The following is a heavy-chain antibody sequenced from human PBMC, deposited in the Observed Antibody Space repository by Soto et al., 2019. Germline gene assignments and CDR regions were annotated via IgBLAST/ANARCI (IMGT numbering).Heavy chain of an antibody. V-gene: IGHV3-64*01. D-gene: IGHD1-7*01. CDR3: VRRVSGNYDY. J-gene: IGHJ4*02. CDR2: ISSNGGTT. Sequence: EVQLAESGGGMVQPGGSLRLSCVASGFTFSSYDMHWVRQAPGKGLEYVSSISSNGGTTYYGNSVKGRLTISRDNSKNTLDLQMGSLIAEVMAVYYCVRRVSGNYDYWGQGTLVTVSS. CDR1: GFTFSSYD.